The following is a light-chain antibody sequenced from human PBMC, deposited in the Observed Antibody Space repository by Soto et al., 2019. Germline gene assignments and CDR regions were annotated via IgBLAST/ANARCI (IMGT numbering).Light chain of an antibody. CDR2: EVT. V-gene: IGLV2-14*01. CDR1: SSDVGRYNT. J-gene: IGLJ1*01. Sequence: QSALTQPASVSGSPGQTITISCTGTSSDVGRYNTVSWYQHHPGKAPKLIIYEVTHRPAGISDLFSASKSGNTASLTISGLQAEDEADYYCNSLRVNHLYVFGSGTKLTGL. CDR3: NSLRVNHLYV.